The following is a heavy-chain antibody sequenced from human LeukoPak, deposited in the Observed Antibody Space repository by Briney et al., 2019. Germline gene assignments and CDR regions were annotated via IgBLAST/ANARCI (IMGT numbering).Heavy chain of an antibody. J-gene: IGHJ4*02. CDR1: GFTFSSYS. V-gene: IGHV3-7*03. Sequence: GGSLRLSCAASGFTFSSYSMNWVRQAPGKGLEWVANIKLDGSEKNYVDSVKGRFTISRDNTKNSLYLQMNSLRAEDAAVFYCARDQYDTWSRRGNFDSWGQGTLVIVSS. D-gene: IGHD3/OR15-3a*01. CDR3: ARDQYDTWSRRGNFDS. CDR2: IKLDGSEK.